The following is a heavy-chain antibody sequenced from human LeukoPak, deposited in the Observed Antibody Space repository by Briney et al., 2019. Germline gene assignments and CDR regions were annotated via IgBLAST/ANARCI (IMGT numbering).Heavy chain of an antibody. CDR1: GFTFDDYG. D-gene: IGHD6-6*01. CDR2: INWNGGST. J-gene: IGHJ4*02. V-gene: IGHV3-20*04. CDR3: AKENRAYSSSFIGPSDY. Sequence: GGSLRLSCAASGFTFDDYGMNWVRQAPGKGLEWVSGINWNGGSTGYADSVKGRFTISRDNAKNSLYLQMNSLRAEDTAVYYCAKENRAYSSSFIGPSDYWGQGTLVTVSS.